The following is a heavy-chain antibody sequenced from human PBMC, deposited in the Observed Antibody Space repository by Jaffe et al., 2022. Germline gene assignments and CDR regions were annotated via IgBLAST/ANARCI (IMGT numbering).Heavy chain of an antibody. CDR3: ARGKQTRFRTIVVVPAATYYFDY. CDR2: INHSGST. CDR1: GGSFSGYY. V-gene: IGHV4-34*01. Sequence: QVQLQQWGAGLLKPSETLSLTCAVYGGSFSGYYWSWIRQPPGKGLEWIGEINHSGSTNYNPSLKSRVTISVDTSKNQFSLKLSSVTAADTAVYYCARGKQTRFRTIVVVPAATYYFDYWGQGTLVTVSS. J-gene: IGHJ4*02. D-gene: IGHD2-2*01.